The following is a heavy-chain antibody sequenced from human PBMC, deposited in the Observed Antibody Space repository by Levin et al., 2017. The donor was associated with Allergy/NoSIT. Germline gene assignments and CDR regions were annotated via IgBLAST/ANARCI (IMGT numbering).Heavy chain of an antibody. Sequence: PGGSLRLSCAASGFTFSSYSMNWVRQAPGKGLEWVSSISSSSSYIYYADSVKGRFTISRDNAKNSLYLQMNSLRAEDTAVYYCASCAGSCPSALDYWGQGTLVTVSS. CDR2: ISSSSSYI. CDR1: GFTFSSYS. D-gene: IGHD2-15*01. J-gene: IGHJ4*02. CDR3: ASCAGSCPSALDY. V-gene: IGHV3-21*01.